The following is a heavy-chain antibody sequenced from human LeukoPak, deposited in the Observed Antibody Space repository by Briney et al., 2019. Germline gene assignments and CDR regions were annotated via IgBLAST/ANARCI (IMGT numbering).Heavy chain of an antibody. Sequence: GRSLSLSCAASGFTFSSYGMHWVRQAPGKGLEWVAVISYDGSNKYYADSVKGRFTISRDNSKNTLYLQMNSLRAEDTAVYYCAKSGYSYDWYYFDYWGQGTLVTVSS. J-gene: IGHJ4*02. V-gene: IGHV3-30*18. CDR2: ISYDGSNK. D-gene: IGHD5-18*01. CDR3: AKSGYSYDWYYFDY. CDR1: GFTFSSYG.